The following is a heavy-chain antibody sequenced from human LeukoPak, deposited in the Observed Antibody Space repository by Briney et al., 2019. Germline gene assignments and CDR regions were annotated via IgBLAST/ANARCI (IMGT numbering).Heavy chain of an antibody. CDR3: TSLTYYYDSSGYPRPPY. CDR2: IRSKAYGGTT. J-gene: IGHJ4*02. D-gene: IGHD3-22*01. CDR1: GFTSGDYA. Sequence: GGSLRLSCTASGFTSGDYAMSWVRQAPGKGLEWVGFIRSKAYGGTTEYAASVKGRFTISRDDSKSIAYLQMNSLKTEDTAVYYCTSLTYYYDSSGYPRPPYWGQGTLVTVSS. V-gene: IGHV3-49*04.